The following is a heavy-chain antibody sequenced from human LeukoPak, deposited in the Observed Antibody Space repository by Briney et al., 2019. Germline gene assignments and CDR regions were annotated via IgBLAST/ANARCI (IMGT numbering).Heavy chain of an antibody. V-gene: IGHV1-2*02. Sequence: ASVTVSCTASGYTFTGYYMHWVRQAPGQGLEWMGWINPNSGGTNYAQKFQGRVTMTRDTSISTAYMELSRLRSDDTAVYYCARASPRITMIVVVDAFDIWGQGTMVTVSS. J-gene: IGHJ3*02. CDR2: INPNSGGT. CDR1: GYTFTGYY. CDR3: ARASPRITMIVVVDAFDI. D-gene: IGHD3-22*01.